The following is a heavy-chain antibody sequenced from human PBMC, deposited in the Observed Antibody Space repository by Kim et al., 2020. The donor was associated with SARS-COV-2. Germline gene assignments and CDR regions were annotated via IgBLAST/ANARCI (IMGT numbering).Heavy chain of an antibody. Sequence: SETLSLACDVSDSITTYYWTWIRQPPGKGLECIGYVYDNGRTSYDPSLRSRVTMSLDTSKSQLSLSLNSVTAADTGVYYCARVNYWSPVHYAIDVWGQGTTVTVSS. D-gene: IGHD2-8*01. J-gene: IGHJ6*02. CDR2: VYDNGRT. CDR3: ARVNYWSPVHYAIDV. CDR1: DSITTYY. V-gene: IGHV4-59*13.